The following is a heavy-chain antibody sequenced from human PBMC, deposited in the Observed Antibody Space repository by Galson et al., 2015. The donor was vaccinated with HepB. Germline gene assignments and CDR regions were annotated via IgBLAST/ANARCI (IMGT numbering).Heavy chain of an antibody. CDR1: GGTFSSYA. J-gene: IGHJ6*03. CDR3: ARGSQEGLYYYYYYYMDV. Sequence: SVKVSCKASGGTFSSYAISWVRQAPGQGLEWMGGIIPIFGTANYAQKFQGRVTITADESTSTAYMELSSLRSEDTAVYYCARGSQEGLYYYYYYYMDVWGKGTTVTVSS. CDR2: IIPIFGTA. V-gene: IGHV1-69*13.